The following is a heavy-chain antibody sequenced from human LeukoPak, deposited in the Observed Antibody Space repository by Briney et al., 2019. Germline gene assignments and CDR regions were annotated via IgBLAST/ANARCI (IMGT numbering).Heavy chain of an antibody. CDR2: INPSGGST. CDR1: GYTFTSYY. V-gene: IGHV1-46*01. CDR3: ARDRGEGYYFDY. D-gene: IGHD3-10*01. Sequence: ASVKVSFKASGYTFTSYYMHWVRQAPGQGLEWMGGINPSGGSTSYAQKFQGRLTMTRDTSTSTVYMELSSLRSEDTAVYYCARDRGEGYYFDYWGQGTLVTVSS. J-gene: IGHJ4*02.